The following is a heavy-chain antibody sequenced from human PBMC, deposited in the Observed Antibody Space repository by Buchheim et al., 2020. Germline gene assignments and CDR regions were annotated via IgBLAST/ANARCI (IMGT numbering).Heavy chain of an antibody. J-gene: IGHJ4*02. D-gene: IGHD4-23*01. CDR2: IWFDGSNE. CDR1: GFIFRNYG. V-gene: IGHV3-33*01. CDR3: ARATVEYLDY. Sequence: QVQLVESGGGVVQPGRSLRLSCAASGFIFRNYGMHWVRQAPGKGLEWVAVIWFDGSNEYYADSVKGRFTISRANSKNMQYLQMNSLRVEDTAVYYCARATVEYLDYWGQGTL.